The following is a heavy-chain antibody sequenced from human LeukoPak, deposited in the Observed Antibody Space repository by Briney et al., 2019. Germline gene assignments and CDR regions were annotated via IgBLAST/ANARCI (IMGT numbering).Heavy chain of an antibody. CDR3: ARDRTGHTAMAIDY. V-gene: IGHV3-7*01. CDR2: IKQDGTEK. CDR1: GFTFSYYW. J-gene: IGHJ4*02. D-gene: IGHD5-18*01. Sequence: PGGSLRLSCAASGFTFSYYWMSWVRQAPGKGPEWVANIKQDGTEKYYVDSVKGRFTISRDNAKNSLYLQMNSLRAEDTAVYYCARDRTGHTAMAIDYWGQGTLVTISS.